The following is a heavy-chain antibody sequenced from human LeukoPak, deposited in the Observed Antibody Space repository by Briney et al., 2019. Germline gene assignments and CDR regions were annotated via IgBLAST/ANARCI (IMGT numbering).Heavy chain of an antibody. CDR2: ISWNSGSI. Sequence: GGSLRLSCAASGFTFDDYAMHWVRQAPGKGLEWVSGISWNSGSIGYADSVKGRFTISRDNSKNTLYLQMNSLRAEDTAVYYCAKDRPDYGDSFLTYYFDYWGQGTLVTVS. V-gene: IGHV3-9*01. CDR3: AKDRPDYGDSFLTYYFDY. CDR1: GFTFDDYA. D-gene: IGHD4-17*01. J-gene: IGHJ4*02.